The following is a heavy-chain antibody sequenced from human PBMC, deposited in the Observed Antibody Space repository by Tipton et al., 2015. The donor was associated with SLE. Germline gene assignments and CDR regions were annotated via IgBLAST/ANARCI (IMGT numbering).Heavy chain of an antibody. D-gene: IGHD4-23*01. J-gene: IGHJ3*01. Sequence: TLSLTCTVSGGSISSSSYYWGWIRQPPGKGLEWIGSIYYSGSTYYNPSLKSRVTISVDTSKNQFSLKLSSVTAADTAVYFCARQSSVERRAFDLWGRGTMVTVSS. CDR1: GGSISSSSYY. V-gene: IGHV4-39*01. CDR2: IYYSGST. CDR3: ARQSSVERRAFDL.